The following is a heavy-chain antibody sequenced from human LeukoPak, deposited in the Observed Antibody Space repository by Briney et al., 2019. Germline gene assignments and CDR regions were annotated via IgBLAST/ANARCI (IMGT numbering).Heavy chain of an antibody. J-gene: IGHJ6*02. CDR1: GFTFSSYW. CDR2: IKQDGSEK. CDR3: ARDSCSGGSCYSPYYYYGMDV. D-gene: IGHD2-15*01. Sequence: GGSLRLSCVGSGFTFSSYWMSWVRQAPGKGLEWVANIKQDGSEKYYVDSVKGRFTISRDNAKNSLYLQMNSLRAEDTAVYYCARDSCSGGSCYSPYYYYGMDVWGQGTTVTVSS. V-gene: IGHV3-7*01.